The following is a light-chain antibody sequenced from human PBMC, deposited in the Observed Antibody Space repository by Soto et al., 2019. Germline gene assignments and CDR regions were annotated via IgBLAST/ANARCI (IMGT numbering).Light chain of an antibody. Sequence: DIQMTQSPSTLSASVGDRVTITCRASQSISSWLAWYQQNPGKAPKLLIYKASSLESGVPSRFSGSGSGTEFTLTVSSLQSDDFATYYFQQYDSYPLTFGGGTKVEIK. CDR3: QQYDSYPLT. V-gene: IGKV1-5*03. CDR1: QSISSW. J-gene: IGKJ4*01. CDR2: KAS.